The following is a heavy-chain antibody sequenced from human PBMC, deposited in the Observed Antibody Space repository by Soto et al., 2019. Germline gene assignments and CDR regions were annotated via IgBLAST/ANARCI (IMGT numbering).Heavy chain of an antibody. J-gene: IGHJ5*02. CDR3: ANSQYYYDSSGYSPLNWFDP. CDR1: AGTFSSYA. CDR2: IIPIFGTA. D-gene: IGHD3-22*01. V-gene: IGHV1-69*06. Sequence: ASVKVSCKASAGTFSSYAISWVRQAPGQGLEWMGGIIPIFGTANYAQKFQGRVTITADKSTSTAYMELSSLRSEDTAVYYCANSQYYYDSSGYSPLNWFDPWGQGTLVTVSS.